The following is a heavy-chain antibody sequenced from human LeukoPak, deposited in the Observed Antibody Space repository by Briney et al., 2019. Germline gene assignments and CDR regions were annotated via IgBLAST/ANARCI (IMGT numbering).Heavy chain of an antibody. CDR2: IIPILGIA. CDR1: GGTFSSYA. Sequence: ASVKVSCKASGGTFSSYAISWVRQAPGQGLEWMGRIIPILGIANYAQKFQGRVTITADKSTSTAYMELSSLRSEDTAVYYCARTPDSSGYTFDYWGQGTLVTVSS. CDR3: ARTPDSSGYTFDY. V-gene: IGHV1-69*04. D-gene: IGHD3-22*01. J-gene: IGHJ4*02.